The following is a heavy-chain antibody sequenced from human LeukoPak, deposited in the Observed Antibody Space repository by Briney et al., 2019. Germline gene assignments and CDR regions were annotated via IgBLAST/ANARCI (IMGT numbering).Heavy chain of an antibody. D-gene: IGHD6-13*01. V-gene: IGHV4-34*01. CDR1: GGSFSGYY. CDR2: INHSGST. Sequence: SETLSLTCAVYGGSFSGYYWSWIRQPPGKGLEWIGEINHSGSTNYNPSLKSRVTISVDTSKNQFSLRLSSVTAADTAVYYCARTGIADALFDYWGQGTLVTVSS. CDR3: ARTGIADALFDY. J-gene: IGHJ4*02.